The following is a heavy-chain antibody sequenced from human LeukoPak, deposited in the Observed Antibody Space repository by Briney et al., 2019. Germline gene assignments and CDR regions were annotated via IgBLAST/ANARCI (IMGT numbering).Heavy chain of an antibody. CDR3: ARGDDYAFEI. Sequence: ASVKVSCKASGGTFSSYAISWVRQAPGQGLEWMGRIITNNANSGATNYAQKFQGRVTMTRDTSISTAYMELSRLRSDDTAVYYCARGDDYAFEIWGQGTMVTVSS. V-gene: IGHV1-2*06. CDR2: IITNNANSGAT. D-gene: IGHD4-11*01. CDR1: GGTFSSYA. J-gene: IGHJ3*02.